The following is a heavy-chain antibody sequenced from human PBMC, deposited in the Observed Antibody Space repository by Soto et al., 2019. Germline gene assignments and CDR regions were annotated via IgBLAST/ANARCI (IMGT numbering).Heavy chain of an antibody. D-gene: IGHD3-10*01. V-gene: IGHV4-4*02. Sequence: QVQLQESGPGLVKPSGTLSLTCAVSGGSISSSNWWSWVRQPPGKGLEWIGEIYHSGSTNYNPSLKSRVPRSVDKSKTRFSLKLSSVTAADTAVYYCARGSMVRGPLDYGMDVWGQGTTVTVSS. J-gene: IGHJ6*02. CDR2: IYHSGST. CDR1: GGSISSSNW. CDR3: ARGSMVRGPLDYGMDV.